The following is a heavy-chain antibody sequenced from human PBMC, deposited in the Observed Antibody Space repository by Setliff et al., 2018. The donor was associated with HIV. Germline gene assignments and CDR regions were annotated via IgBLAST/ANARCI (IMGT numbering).Heavy chain of an antibody. Sequence: SETLSLTCTVSGVSISGYYWSWIRRPAGKGLEWIGRIYPSGSTSYNPSLQSRVVMSVDTSKNKFSLRLISVTAADTAVYFCARVSKGDYGGNFDSWGQGTLVTVSS. J-gene: IGHJ4*02. D-gene: IGHD4-17*01. CDR2: IYPSGST. CDR3: ARVSKGDYGGNFDS. V-gene: IGHV4-4*07. CDR1: GVSISGYY.